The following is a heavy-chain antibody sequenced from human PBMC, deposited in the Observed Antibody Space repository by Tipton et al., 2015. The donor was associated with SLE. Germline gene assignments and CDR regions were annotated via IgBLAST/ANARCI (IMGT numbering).Heavy chain of an antibody. CDR2: VSGSATNT. Sequence: SLRLSCAASGFTFSTYAMNWVRQAPGKGLEWVSVVSGSATNTFYADSVKGRFTISRDNSKNTLYLQMNNLRAEDTAVYYCAKDMNYYGDYWGQGTLVTVSS. V-gene: IGHV3-23*01. CDR1: GFTFSTYA. D-gene: IGHD3-10*01. CDR3: AKDMNYYGDY. J-gene: IGHJ4*02.